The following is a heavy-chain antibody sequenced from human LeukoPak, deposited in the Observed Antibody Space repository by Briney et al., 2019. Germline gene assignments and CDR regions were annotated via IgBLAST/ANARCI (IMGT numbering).Heavy chain of an antibody. D-gene: IGHD3-22*01. V-gene: IGHV3-74*01. CDR3: ATWYYYDSSAYYLSY. CDR1: GFTFSSYW. Sequence: PGGSLRLACAAAGFTFSSYWKHWVRQAPVNGLDWVSGMNSDGSRTSYADSVKGRFTISRDNAKNTLYLQMNSLRAEDTAVYYCATWYYYDSSAYYLSYWGQGTLVTVSS. J-gene: IGHJ4*02. CDR2: MNSDGSRT.